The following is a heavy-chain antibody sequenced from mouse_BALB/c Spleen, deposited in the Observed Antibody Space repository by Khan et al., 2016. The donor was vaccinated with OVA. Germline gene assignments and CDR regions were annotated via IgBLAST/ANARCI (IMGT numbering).Heavy chain of an antibody. CDR2: LSSGGST. J-gene: IGHJ3*01. CDR3: ARGRSTTASWFAY. CDR1: GFTFSSYA. V-gene: IGHV5-6-5*01. D-gene: IGHD1-2*01. Sequence: EVELVESGGGLVKPGGSLKLSCAASGFTFSSYALSWVRQTPEQRLEWVASLSSGGSTYYPDSVKGRFTISRDNARNILYLQMSSLRSEDTAMYYCARGRSTTASWFAYWGQGTLVTVSA.